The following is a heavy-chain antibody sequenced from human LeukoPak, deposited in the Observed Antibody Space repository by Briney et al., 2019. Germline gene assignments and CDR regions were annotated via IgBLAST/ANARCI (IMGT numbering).Heavy chain of an antibody. V-gene: IGHV4-34*01. Sequence: PSETLSLTCAVYGGSFSGYYWSWIRQPPGKGLEWIGEINHSGSTNYNPSLKSRVTISVDTSKNQFSLKLSSVTAADTAVYYCARGSIKQQLVLYAFDIWGQGTMVTVSS. D-gene: IGHD6-13*01. J-gene: IGHJ3*02. CDR2: INHSGST. CDR1: GGSFSGYY. CDR3: ARGSIKQQLVLYAFDI.